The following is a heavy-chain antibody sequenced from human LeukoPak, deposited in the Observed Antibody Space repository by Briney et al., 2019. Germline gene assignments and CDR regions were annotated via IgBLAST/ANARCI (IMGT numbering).Heavy chain of an antibody. Sequence: SETLSLTCTVSGGSIRSYYWSWIRQPAGKGLEWIGRIYTSGSTNYNPSLKSRVTISGDTSKNQFSLRLSSVTAADTAVYHCARASYSYDINGWVPFDYWGQGTLVTVSS. CDR3: ARASYSYDINGWVPFDY. J-gene: IGHJ4*02. CDR1: GGSIRSYY. V-gene: IGHV4-4*07. D-gene: IGHD3-22*01. CDR2: IYTSGST.